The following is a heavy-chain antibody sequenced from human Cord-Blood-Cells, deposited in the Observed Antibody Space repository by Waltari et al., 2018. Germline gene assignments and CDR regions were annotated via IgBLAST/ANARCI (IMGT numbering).Heavy chain of an antibody. CDR3: ARGGCSSTSCYPFDY. CDR2: IYYSGVT. V-gene: IGHV4-31*03. CDR1: GGSISSGGYY. D-gene: IGHD2-2*01. Sequence: VQLQESGPGLVKPSQTLSLTCTVSGGSISSGGYYWSWIRQHPGKGLEWIGYIYYSGVTYYNPSLKSRVTISVDTSKNQFSLKLSSVTAADTAVYYCARGGCSSTSCYPFDYWGQGTLVTVSS. J-gene: IGHJ4*02.